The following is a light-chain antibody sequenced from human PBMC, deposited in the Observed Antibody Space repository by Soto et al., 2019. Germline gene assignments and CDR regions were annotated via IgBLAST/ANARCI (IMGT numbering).Light chain of an antibody. J-gene: IGLJ2*01. CDR2: YDS. CDR1: NIGSKS. V-gene: IGLV3-21*04. CDR3: QVWDGSSGVL. Sequence: SYELTQPPSVSVAPGKTARITCGGNNIGSKSVHWYQQRPGQAPVLVIFYDSDRPSGIPERFSGSNSGNTATLTISRVEAGDEADYYCQVWDGSSGVLFGGGTKLTVL.